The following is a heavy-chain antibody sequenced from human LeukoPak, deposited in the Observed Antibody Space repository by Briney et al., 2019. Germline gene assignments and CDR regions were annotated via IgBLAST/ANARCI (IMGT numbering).Heavy chain of an antibody. CDR3: ARVSTLDDAFDI. V-gene: IGHV1-18*01. D-gene: IGHD2-15*01. Sequence: ASVKVSCKASGYTFTSFGISWVRQAPGQGLEWMGWISAYNGNTNYAQKLQGRITMTTDTSTSTAYMELRSLRSDDTAVYYCARVSTLDDAFDIWGQGTMVTVSS. CDR2: ISAYNGNT. CDR1: GYTFTSFG. J-gene: IGHJ3*02.